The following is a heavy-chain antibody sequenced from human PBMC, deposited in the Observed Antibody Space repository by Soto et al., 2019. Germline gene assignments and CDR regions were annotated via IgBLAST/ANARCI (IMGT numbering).Heavy chain of an antibody. Sequence: EVQLLESAGGLVQPGGSLRLSCAASGFTFHTYAMSWVRQTPGKGLEWISGILGSGGTYYADSVKGRFTISRDNSKNTLYLQMNSLRAEDTAMYYCAKDRQPDGFWPFDHWGQGTLITVSS. CDR1: GFTFHTYA. D-gene: IGHD3-3*01. CDR2: ILGSGGT. V-gene: IGHV3-23*01. CDR3: AKDRQPDGFWPFDH. J-gene: IGHJ4*02.